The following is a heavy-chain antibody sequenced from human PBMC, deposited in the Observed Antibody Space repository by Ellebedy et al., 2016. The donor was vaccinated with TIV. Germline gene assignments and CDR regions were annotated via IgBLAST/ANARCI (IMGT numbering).Heavy chain of an antibody. CDR1: AFTFTNYD. D-gene: IGHD4-23*01. CDR2: ISNSGDNT. CDR3: GGRWI. Sequence: GESLKISCAASAFTFTNYDMAWVRQAPGKGLEWVSGISNSGDNTYYADSVKGQFTISRDNSKNILYLQMNTLRAEDTAVYYCGGRWIWGQGTMVTVSS. V-gene: IGHV3-23*01. J-gene: IGHJ3*02.